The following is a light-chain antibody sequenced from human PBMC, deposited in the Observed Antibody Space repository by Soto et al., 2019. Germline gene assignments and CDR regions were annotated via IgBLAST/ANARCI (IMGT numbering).Light chain of an antibody. V-gene: IGKV3-15*01. CDR3: QQYYSWPRT. Sequence: EIVLTQSPATLSVSPGDRASLSCRASQSVSTNLAWYQHKPGQPPRLLFYSVSARASGVPARYSVSGSETDFTLTIISLQSEDLAVYYCQQYYSWPRTFGQGTKV. J-gene: IGKJ1*01. CDR1: QSVSTN. CDR2: SVS.